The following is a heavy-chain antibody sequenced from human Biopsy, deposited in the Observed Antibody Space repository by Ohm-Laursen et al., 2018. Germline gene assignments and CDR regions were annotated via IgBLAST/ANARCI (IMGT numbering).Heavy chain of an antibody. CDR2: INPKSGVA. D-gene: IGHD4-17*01. CDR3: ARDMTVTARPYYYSGVDV. V-gene: IGHV1-2*02. Sequence: GASVKVSCKASEYTVTDYYVHWVRQAPGQGFEWMGWINPKSGVANHAQNFQGRVSMTRDTSISTVYLELSGLRSDDTAVYYCARDMTVTARPYYYSGVDVWGPGTRATVSS. J-gene: IGHJ6*02. CDR1: EYTVTDYY.